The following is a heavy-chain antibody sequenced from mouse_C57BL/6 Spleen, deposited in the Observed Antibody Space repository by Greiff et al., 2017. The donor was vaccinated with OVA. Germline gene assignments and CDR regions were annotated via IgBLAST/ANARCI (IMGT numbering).Heavy chain of an antibody. CDR1: GYTFTDYE. Sequence: QVQLQQSGAELVRPGASVTLSCKASGYTFTDYEMHWVKQTPVHGLEWIGAIDPETGGTAYNQKFKGKAILTADKSSSTAYMELRSLTSEDSAVYYCTRYTTVKDYWGQGTTLTVSS. CDR2: IDPETGGT. J-gene: IGHJ2*01. V-gene: IGHV1-15*01. CDR3: TRYTTVKDY. D-gene: IGHD1-1*01.